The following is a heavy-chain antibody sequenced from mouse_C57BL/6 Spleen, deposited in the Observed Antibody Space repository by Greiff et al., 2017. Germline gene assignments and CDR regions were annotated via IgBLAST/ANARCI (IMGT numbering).Heavy chain of an antibody. J-gene: IGHJ3*01. CDR1: GYTFTEYT. CDR3: ARHEESSSTYDGYLWFAY. Sequence: QVQLQQSGAELVKPGASVKLSCKASGYTFTEYTIHWVKQRSGQGLEWIGWFYPGSGSIKYNEKFKDKATLTADKYSSTVYMELSRLTSEDSAVYFCARHEESSSTYDGYLWFAYWGQGTLVTVSA. CDR2: FYPGSGSI. D-gene: IGHD2-3*01. V-gene: IGHV1-62-2*01.